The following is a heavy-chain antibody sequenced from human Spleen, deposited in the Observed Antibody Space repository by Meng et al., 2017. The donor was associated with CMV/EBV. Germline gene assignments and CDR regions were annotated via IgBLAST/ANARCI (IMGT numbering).Heavy chain of an antibody. CDR1: GFTFSSYA. Sequence: GESLKISCAASGFTFSSYAMSWVRQAPGKGLEWVSYISSSGSTIYYADSVKGRFTISRDNAKNSLYLQMNSLRAEDTAVYYCASWGDIVVAWWGQGTLVTVSS. D-gene: IGHD2-2*01. V-gene: IGHV3-48*03. J-gene: IGHJ4*02. CDR3: ASWGDIVVAW. CDR2: ISSSGSTI.